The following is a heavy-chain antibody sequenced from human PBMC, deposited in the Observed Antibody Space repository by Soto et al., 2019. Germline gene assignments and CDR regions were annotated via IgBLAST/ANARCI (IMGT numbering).Heavy chain of an antibody. Sequence: EVQLLESGGGLVQPGGSLRLSCAASGFTFSSYAMSWVRQAPGKGLEWVSAISGSGGSTYYADSVKGRFTISRDNSKNTLYLQMNSLRAEDTAVYYCAKDLRSRPQGSGSPNWFDPWGQGTLVTVSS. J-gene: IGHJ5*02. CDR1: GFTFSSYA. D-gene: IGHD3-10*01. V-gene: IGHV3-23*01. CDR3: AKDLRSRPQGSGSPNWFDP. CDR2: ISGSGGST.